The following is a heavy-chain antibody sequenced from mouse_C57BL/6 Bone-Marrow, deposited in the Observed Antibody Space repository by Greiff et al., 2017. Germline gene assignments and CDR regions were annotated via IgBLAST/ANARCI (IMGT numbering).Heavy chain of an antibody. CDR1: GYTFTNYW. V-gene: IGHV1-63*01. D-gene: IGHD1-1*02. J-gene: IGHJ4*01. CDR3: GGSCYAVDY. Sequence: VQLQQSGAELVRPGTSVKMSCKASGYTFTNYWIGWAKQRPGHGLEWIGDIYPGGGYTNYTEKFKGKATLTADKSSSTAYMQFSSLTSEDAAIYYCGGSCYAVDYWGRGTSVTVTS. CDR2: IYPGGGYT.